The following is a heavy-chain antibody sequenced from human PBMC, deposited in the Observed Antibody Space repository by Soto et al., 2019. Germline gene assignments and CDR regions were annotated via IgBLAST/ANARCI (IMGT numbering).Heavy chain of an antibody. CDR1: GFTFSSNS. V-gene: IGHV3-48*02. D-gene: IGHD3-3*01. CDR3: ARVIWSGHLTSDL. Sequence: EVQVVDSGGGLVQPGGSLSLSCAASGFTFSSNSMNWVRQAPGKGLEWISYISSSSSTIYADSVKGRFTISRDNAKTSLYLQMNSLRDEDTAVYYCARVIWSGHLTSDLWCQGTLVTVSS. CDR2: ISSSSSTI. J-gene: IGHJ5*02.